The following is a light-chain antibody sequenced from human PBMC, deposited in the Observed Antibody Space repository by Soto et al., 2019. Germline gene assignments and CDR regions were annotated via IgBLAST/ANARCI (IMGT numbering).Light chain of an antibody. CDR2: DAS. V-gene: IGKV3-11*01. CDR3: QQRSNWWT. CDR1: HNINSY. J-gene: IGKJ1*01. Sequence: EIVLTQSPATLSLSPGERATLSCRAGHNINSYLAWYQQKPGQAPRLLIYDASNRATGIPARFSGSGSGTDFTLTISSLEPEDFAVYYCQQRSNWWTFGQGTKVAIK.